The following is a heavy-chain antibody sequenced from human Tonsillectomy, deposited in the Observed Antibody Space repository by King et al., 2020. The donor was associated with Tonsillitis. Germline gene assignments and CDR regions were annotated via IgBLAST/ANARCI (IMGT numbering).Heavy chain of an antibody. D-gene: IGHD4-23*01. Sequence: HLQLQESGPGLVKPSETLSLTCTVSGDSISSSSYYWGWIRQPPGEGLEWIGNIYYSGSTYYNPSLKSRVIISVDTSKNQFSLKLSSVTAADTAVYYCARRLKGYGGSYNWFDPWGQGTLVTVSS. CDR1: GDSISSSSYY. V-gene: IGHV4-39*01. CDR3: ARRLKGYGGSYNWFDP. J-gene: IGHJ5*02. CDR2: IYYSGST.